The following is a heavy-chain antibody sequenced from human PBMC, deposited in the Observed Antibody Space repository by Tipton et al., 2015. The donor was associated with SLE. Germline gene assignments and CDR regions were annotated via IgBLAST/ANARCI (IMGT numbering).Heavy chain of an antibody. Sequence: QLVQSGAEVKKPGESLKISCKGSGYSFYGYWIGWVRQMPGKGLEWMGTIYPGDSQTRYSPSFEGQVTMSADLSISTAYIQWSSLKASDSAFYYCARFSSPTLSQAWFDPWGQGTLVTVSP. V-gene: IGHV5-51*03. CDR3: ARFSSPTLSQAWFDP. J-gene: IGHJ5*02. CDR2: IYPGDSQT. CDR1: GYSFYGYW.